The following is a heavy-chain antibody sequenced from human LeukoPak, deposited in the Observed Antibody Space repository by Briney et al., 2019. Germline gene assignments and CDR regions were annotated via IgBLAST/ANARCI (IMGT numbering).Heavy chain of an antibody. V-gene: IGHV3-30-3*01. CDR3: VKAPYGDSYFDY. D-gene: IGHD4-17*01. J-gene: IGHJ4*02. Sequence: QPGRSLRLSCAASGFTFSSYAMHWVRQAPGKGLEWVAVISYDGSNKYYADSVKGRFTISRDNSKNTLYLQMNSLRAEDTAVYYCVKAPYGDSYFDYWGQGTLVTVSS. CDR2: ISYDGSNK. CDR1: GFTFSSYA.